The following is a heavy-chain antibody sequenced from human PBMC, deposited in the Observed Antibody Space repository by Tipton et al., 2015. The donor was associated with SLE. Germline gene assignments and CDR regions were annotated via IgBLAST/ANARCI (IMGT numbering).Heavy chain of an antibody. CDR1: GGSFSSHL. V-gene: IGHV4-59*11. Sequence: TLSLTCTVSGGSFSSHLWSWIRQPPGKGLEWIGYIYYSGSTNYNPSLKSRVTISVDTSKNQFSLNLSSVTAADTAVYYCAREIGDCSGGICSNWFDPWGQGTLVTVSS. D-gene: IGHD2-15*01. CDR3: AREIGDCSGGICSNWFDP. J-gene: IGHJ5*02. CDR2: IYYSGST.